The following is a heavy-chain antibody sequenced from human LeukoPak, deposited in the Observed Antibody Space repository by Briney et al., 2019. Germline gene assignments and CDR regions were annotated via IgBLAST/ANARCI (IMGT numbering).Heavy chain of an antibody. D-gene: IGHD2-15*01. CDR1: GFTFSSYW. CDR3: ARLRVVVDAYYYYYYYMDV. CDR2: IKQDGSEK. Sequence: QPGGSLRLSCAASGFTFSSYWMSWVRQAPGKGLEWVANIKQDGSEKYYVDSVKGRFTISRDNAKNSLYLQMNSLRAEDTAVYYCARLRVVVDAYYYYYYYMDVWGQGTLVTVSS. J-gene: IGHJ6*03. V-gene: IGHV3-7*01.